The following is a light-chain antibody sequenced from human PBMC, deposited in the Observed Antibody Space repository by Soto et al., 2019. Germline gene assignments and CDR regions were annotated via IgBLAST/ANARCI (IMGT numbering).Light chain of an antibody. CDR1: ESVSSN. Sequence: EVVMTQSPATLSVSPGERATLSCRASESVSSNLAWYQQRPGQAPRLVIYGASTRATGIPDRFSGGGSGTEFTLTISSLQSEDFAVYYCQQYDSSPYTFGQGTKLEIK. CDR3: QQYDSSPYT. CDR2: GAS. J-gene: IGKJ2*01. V-gene: IGKV3-15*01.